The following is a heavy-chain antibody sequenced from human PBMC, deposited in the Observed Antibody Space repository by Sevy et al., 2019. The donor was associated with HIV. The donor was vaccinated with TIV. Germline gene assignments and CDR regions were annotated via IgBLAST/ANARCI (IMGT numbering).Heavy chain of an antibody. V-gene: IGHV1-8*02. J-gene: IGHJ6*02. Sequence: ASVKVSCKASGDTFSTYDINWVRQAPGQGLEWMGWMSPKRGSTGFAQKFQGRLSMTRDTSINTAYMESSSLRSEDTAVYYCASGGSGDVWNYGYYDYGMDVWGQGTTVTVSS. D-gene: IGHD3-22*01. CDR2: MSPKRGST. CDR1: GDTFSTYD. CDR3: ASGGSGDVWNYGYYDYGMDV.